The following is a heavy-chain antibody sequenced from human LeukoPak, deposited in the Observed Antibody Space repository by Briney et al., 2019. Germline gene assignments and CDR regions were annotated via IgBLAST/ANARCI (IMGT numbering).Heavy chain of an antibody. Sequence: GGSLRLSCAASGFTFSSYAMSWVRQAPGKGLELVSGVSGSGGTTYYADSVKGRFTISRDNSKNTLYLQLNSLRAEDTAIYYCAKDLTYYYDSTGYYFDYWGQGTLITVSS. D-gene: IGHD3-22*01. V-gene: IGHV3-23*01. CDR2: VSGSGGTT. J-gene: IGHJ4*02. CDR1: GFTFSSYA. CDR3: AKDLTYYYDSTGYYFDY.